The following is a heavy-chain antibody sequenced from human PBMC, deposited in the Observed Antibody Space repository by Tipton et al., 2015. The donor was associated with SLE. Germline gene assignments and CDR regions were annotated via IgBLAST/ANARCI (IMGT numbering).Heavy chain of an antibody. J-gene: IGHJ2*01. Sequence: SLRLSCAASGFTFSSYGMHWVRQAPGKGLEWVAVIWYDGSNKYYADSVKGRFTISRDNSKNTLYLEMNSLRAEDTAVYYCAKGGVATVTDWYGDPWGRGCLVFVSS. CDR1: GFTFSSYG. V-gene: IGHV3-33*06. CDR2: IWYDGSNK. CDR3: AKGGVATVTDWYGDP. D-gene: IGHD4-17*01.